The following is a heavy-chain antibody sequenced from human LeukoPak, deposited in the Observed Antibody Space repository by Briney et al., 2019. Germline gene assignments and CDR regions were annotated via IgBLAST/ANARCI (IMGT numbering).Heavy chain of an antibody. CDR3: ARDRSRGGFFDL. V-gene: IGHV4-4*07. Sequence: PSETLSLTCNVAGASINTFYWTWIRQPAGKGLEWLGRVYTTETTNYNPSFRGRLTMSLDTSKNQVSLELTSVTAADTPIYYCARDRSRGGFFDLWGRGTLVTVSS. CDR2: VYTTETT. D-gene: IGHD2-2*01. CDR1: GASINTFY. J-gene: IGHJ2*01.